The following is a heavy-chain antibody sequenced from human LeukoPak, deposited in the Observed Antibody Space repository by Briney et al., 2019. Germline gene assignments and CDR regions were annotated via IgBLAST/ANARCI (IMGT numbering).Heavy chain of an antibody. CDR1: GYTFTSYD. CDR2: MNPNSGNT. V-gene: IGHV1-8*03. D-gene: IGHD3-22*01. Sequence: ASVKVSCKASGYTFTSYDINWVRQATGQGLEWMGWMNPNSGNTGYAQKFQGRVTITRNTSISTAYMKLSSLRSEDTAVYYCATVPRTYYYDSSGFNDAFDIWGQGTMVTVSS. CDR3: ATVPRTYYYDSSGFNDAFDI. J-gene: IGHJ3*02.